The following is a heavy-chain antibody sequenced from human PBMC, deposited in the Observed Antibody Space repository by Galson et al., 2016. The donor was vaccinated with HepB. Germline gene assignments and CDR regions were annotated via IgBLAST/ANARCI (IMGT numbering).Heavy chain of an antibody. J-gene: IGHJ4*02. CDR2: ISSRSSYI. CDR3: ATGEDRSGFSRDCAY. V-gene: IGHV3-21*01. D-gene: IGHD3-22*01. CDR1: GFTFNTYN. Sequence: SLRLSCAASGFTFNTYNMNWVRQAPGKGLEWVSSISSRSSYIFYADSLKGRFTISRDNAKNSLYLQMNSLRAEDTAVYYCATGEDRSGFSRDCAYWGQGTVVTVSS.